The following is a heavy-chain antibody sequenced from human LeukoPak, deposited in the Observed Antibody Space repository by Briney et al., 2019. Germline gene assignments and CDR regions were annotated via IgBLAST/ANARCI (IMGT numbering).Heavy chain of an antibody. CDR1: GFTFSSYG. V-gene: IGHV3-NL1*01. J-gene: IGHJ4*02. CDR2: IYSGGST. Sequence: PGGSLRLSCAASGFTFSSYGMHWVRQAPGKGLEWVSVIYSGGSTYYADSVKGRFTISRDNSKNTLYLQMNSLRAEDTAVYYCAKPGYNRFDYWGQGTLVTVSS. CDR3: AKPGYNRFDY. D-gene: IGHD5-24*01.